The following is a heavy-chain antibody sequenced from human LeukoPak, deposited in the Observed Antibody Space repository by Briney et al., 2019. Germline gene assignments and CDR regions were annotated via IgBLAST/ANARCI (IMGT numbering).Heavy chain of an antibody. CDR2: IYYSGST. CDR3: ARRAPSSGWYSFDS. D-gene: IGHD6-19*01. J-gene: IGHJ4*02. CDR1: TGSISSYY. V-gene: IGHV4-59*08. Sequence: PSETLSLTCTVSTGSISSYYWSWIRQPPGKGLEWIGYIYYSGSTNYNPSLESRVTMTVDTSKNQFSLQLSSVTAADTAVYYCARRAPSSGWYSFDSWGQGTLVTVSS.